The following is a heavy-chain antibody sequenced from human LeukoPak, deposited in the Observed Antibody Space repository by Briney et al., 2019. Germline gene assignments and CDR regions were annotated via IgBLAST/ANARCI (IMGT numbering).Heavy chain of an antibody. CDR3: ARLGSGISDY. V-gene: IGHV4-59*08. D-gene: IGHD1-14*01. CDR1: GGSISSYY. CDR2: FYYSGST. J-gene: IGHJ4*02. Sequence: MASETLSLTCTVSGGSISSYYWSWIRQPPGKGLEWIGYFYYSGSTNYKPSLKSRVTISVDTSKNHFSLKLSSVTAADTAVYYCARLGSGISDYWGQGTLVTVSS.